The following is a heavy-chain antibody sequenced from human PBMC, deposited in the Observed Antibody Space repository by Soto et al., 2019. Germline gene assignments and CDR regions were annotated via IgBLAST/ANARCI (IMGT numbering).Heavy chain of an antibody. CDR1: GYSFTSYW. CDR3: ARLGGVRRQQLVHFDY. J-gene: IGHJ4*02. D-gene: IGHD6-6*01. CDR2: IYPGDSDT. Sequence: GESLKISCKGSGYSFTSYWIGWVRQMPGKGLEWMGIIYPGDSDTRYSPSFQGQVTISADKSISTAYLQWSSLKASDTAMYYCARLGGVRRQQLVHFDYWGQGTLVTVSS. V-gene: IGHV5-51*01.